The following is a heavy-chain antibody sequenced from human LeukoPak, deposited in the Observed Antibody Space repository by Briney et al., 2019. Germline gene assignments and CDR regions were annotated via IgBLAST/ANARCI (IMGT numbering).Heavy chain of an antibody. Sequence: ASVKVSCKASGYTFTSYGISWVRQAPGQGLEWMGWISAYNGNTNYAQKLQGRVTMTTDTSTSTAYMELRSLRSDDTAVYYCARDLNIVVVVAAAHQGTFDYWGQGTLVTVSS. CDR1: GYTFTSYG. J-gene: IGHJ4*02. CDR2: ISAYNGNT. V-gene: IGHV1-18*01. D-gene: IGHD2-15*01. CDR3: ARDLNIVVVVAAAHQGTFDY.